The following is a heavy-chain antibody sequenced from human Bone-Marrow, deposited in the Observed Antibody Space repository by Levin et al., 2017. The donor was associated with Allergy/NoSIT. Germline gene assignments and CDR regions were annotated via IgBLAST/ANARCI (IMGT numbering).Heavy chain of an antibody. CDR3: TRDKKSDGVTPDWYFEL. CDR2: ISSSGSTK. V-gene: IGHV3-48*03. Sequence: GESLKISCAASGFSFSTYEMNWVRQAPGKGLEWISYISSSGSTKYYADSVKGRFTISSKNSLYLQMNSLRAEDTAIYYCTRDKKSDGVTPDWYFELWGRGTPVTVSS. J-gene: IGHJ2*01. D-gene: IGHD2-21*02. CDR1: GFSFSTYE.